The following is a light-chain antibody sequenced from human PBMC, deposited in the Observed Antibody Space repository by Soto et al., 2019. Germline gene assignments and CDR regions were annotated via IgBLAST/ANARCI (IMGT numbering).Light chain of an antibody. Sequence: DIHMTQSPPALYASXVDRVTSPXXASQSISSYLNWYQQKPGKAPKLLIYAASSLQSGVPSRFSGSGSGTDFTLTISRLEPEDFAVYYCQQYGGSPRTFGQGTKVDTK. V-gene: IGKV1-39*01. CDR3: QQYGGSPRT. J-gene: IGKJ1*01. CDR2: AAS. CDR1: QSISSY.